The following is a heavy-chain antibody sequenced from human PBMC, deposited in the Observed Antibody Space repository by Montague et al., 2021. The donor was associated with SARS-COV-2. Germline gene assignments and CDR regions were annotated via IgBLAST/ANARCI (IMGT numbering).Heavy chain of an antibody. CDR1: GGSISSGSYY. CDR2: IYTSGST. D-gene: IGHD2-15*01. V-gene: IGHV4-61*02. J-gene: IGHJ6*02. Sequence: TLSLTCTVSGGSISSGSYYWSWIRQPAGKGLEWIGRIYTSGSTNYNPSLKSRVTISVDTSKNQFSLKLSSVTAADTAVYYCAGGPAATYYYGMYVWGQGTTVTVSS. CDR3: AGGPAATYYYGMYV.